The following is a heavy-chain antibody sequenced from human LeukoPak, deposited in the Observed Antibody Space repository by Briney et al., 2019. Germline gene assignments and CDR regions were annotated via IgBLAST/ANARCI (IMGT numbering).Heavy chain of an antibody. V-gene: IGHV4-30-2*01. CDR1: GDSISGSNYY. CDR3: ARGTIFGVVFFNY. J-gene: IGHJ4*02. D-gene: IGHD3-3*01. Sequence: SQTLSLTCTVSGDSISGSNYYWSWLRQPPGRGLEWIGYIYHTGSTYYHSSLKSRVTISVDRSKNQFSLTLTSVTAADTALYFCARGTIFGVVFFNYWGRGTLVTVSS. CDR2: IYHTGST.